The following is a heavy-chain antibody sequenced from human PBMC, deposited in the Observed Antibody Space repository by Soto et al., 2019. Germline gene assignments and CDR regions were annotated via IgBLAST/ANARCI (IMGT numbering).Heavy chain of an antibody. J-gene: IGHJ4*02. Sequence: PSETLSLTCTVSGGSISSYYWSWIRQPPGKGLEWIGYIYYSGSTNYNPSLKSRVTISVDTSKNQFSLKLSSVTAADTAVYYCAAIGYSYGYIDYWGQGTLVTVSS. CDR1: GGSISSYY. D-gene: IGHD5-18*01. CDR2: IYYSGST. CDR3: AAIGYSYGYIDY. V-gene: IGHV4-59*01.